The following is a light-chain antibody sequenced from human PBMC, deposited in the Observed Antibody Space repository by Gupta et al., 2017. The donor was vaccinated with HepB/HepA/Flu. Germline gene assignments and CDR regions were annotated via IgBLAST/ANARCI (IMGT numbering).Light chain of an antibody. J-gene: IGLJ2*01. V-gene: IGLV2-14*03. CDR2: DVS. Sequence: QSALTQPAPVPGSPGQPITISCTGTSSDVGGYNYVSWYQHHPGKAPKLMIYDVSNRPSGVSDRFSGSKSGNTASLTISGLQAEDEADYYCSSYTTSSTLVVFGGGTKLTVL. CDR1: SSDVGGYNY. CDR3: SSYTTSSTLVV.